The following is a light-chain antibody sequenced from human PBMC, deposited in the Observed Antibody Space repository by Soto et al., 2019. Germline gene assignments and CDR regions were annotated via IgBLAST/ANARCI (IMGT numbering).Light chain of an antibody. CDR2: ANN. CDR3: QSYDSSLSGSYA. Sequence: QSVLTQPPSVSGAPGQTVTISCTRTSSNIGARVDVHWYQHLPGLAPKLLIYANNIRPSGVPDRFSGSKSGSSASLAISGLQAEDEGDYYCQSYDSSLSGSYAFGTGTKLTVL. J-gene: IGLJ1*01. CDR1: SSNIGARVD. V-gene: IGLV1-40*01.